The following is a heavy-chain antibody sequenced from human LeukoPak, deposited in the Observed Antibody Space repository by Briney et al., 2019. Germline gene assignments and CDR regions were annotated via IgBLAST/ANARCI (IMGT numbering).Heavy chain of an antibody. CDR1: GGSISSSSSY. D-gene: IGHD5-24*01. CDR3: ARHRSGWLQSSFDY. Sequence: SETLSLTCGVSGGSISSSSSYWGWIRQPPGKGLEWIGSIYYSGSSFDNPALKSRVTISVDTSKNQFSLKLSSVTAADTAVYYCARHRSGWLQSSFDYWGQGTLVTVSS. V-gene: IGHV4-39*01. J-gene: IGHJ4*02. CDR2: IYYSGSS.